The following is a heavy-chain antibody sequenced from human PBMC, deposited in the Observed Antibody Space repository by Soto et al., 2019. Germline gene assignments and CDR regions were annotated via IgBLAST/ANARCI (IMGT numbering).Heavy chain of an antibody. J-gene: IGHJ1*01. D-gene: IGHD4-17*01. CDR2: IGTAGDR. CDR3: ARGLYGDPREYFQY. Sequence: WGSLRLSCAASGFTFSSYDIHWVRQGTGKGLEWVSAIGTAGDRYYSGSVKGRFTISRENAKNSLYLQMNSLRVEDTAVYYCARGLYGDPREYFQYWGQGTLVTVSS. V-gene: IGHV3-13*04. CDR1: GFTFSSYD.